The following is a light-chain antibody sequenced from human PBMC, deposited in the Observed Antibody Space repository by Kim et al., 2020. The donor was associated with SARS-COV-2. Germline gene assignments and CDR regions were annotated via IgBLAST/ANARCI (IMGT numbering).Light chain of an antibody. CDR1: SLRRYY. CDR3: NSRDSSGNHLV. V-gene: IGLV3-19*01. CDR2: GKN. Sequence: ALGQTVRSTCQVDSLRRYYASWYQQKPGQDPVLVIYGKNNRPSGIPDRFSGSSSGNTASLTITGAQAEDEADYYCNSRDSSGNHLVFGGGTQLTVL. J-gene: IGLJ3*02.